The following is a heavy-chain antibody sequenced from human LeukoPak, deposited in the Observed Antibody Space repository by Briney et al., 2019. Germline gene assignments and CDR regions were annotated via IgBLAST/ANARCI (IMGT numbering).Heavy chain of an antibody. D-gene: IGHD3-9*01. V-gene: IGHV3-48*02. J-gene: IGHJ4*02. Sequence: GGSLRLPCATSGFSFTDYPMNWVRQAPGKGLEWVSNIRTSAEGANYAYYADSVKGRVTISRDDAKNTLYLHMNSLRDDDTAVYYCASDQRYAFDYWGQGILVTVSS. CDR1: GFSFTDYP. CDR3: ASDQRYAFDY. CDR2: IRTSAEGANYA.